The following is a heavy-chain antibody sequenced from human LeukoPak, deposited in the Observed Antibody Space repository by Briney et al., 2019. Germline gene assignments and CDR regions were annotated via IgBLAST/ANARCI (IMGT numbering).Heavy chain of an antibody. J-gene: IGHJ6*02. D-gene: IGHD6-13*01. CDR2: VNPNSGGT. V-gene: IGHV1-2*02. CDR1: GYPFTGYY. Sequence: ASVKVSCKASGYPFTGYYMHWVRQAPGPGLEWMGWVNPNSGGTNYAQKFQGRVTMTRDTSISTAYMELSRLRSDDTAVYYCARGTLEISSSWSPLDHHGMDVWGQGTTVTVSS. CDR3: ARGTLEISSSWSPLDHHGMDV.